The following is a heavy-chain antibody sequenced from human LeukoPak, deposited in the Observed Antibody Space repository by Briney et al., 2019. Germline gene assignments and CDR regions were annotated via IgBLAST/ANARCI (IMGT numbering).Heavy chain of an antibody. D-gene: IGHD2-2*01. CDR2: IYHSGSA. CDR1: GYSISSGYQ. J-gene: IGHJ5*02. Sequence: PSETLSLTCAVSGYSISSGYQWAWIRPSPGKGLEGIGIIYHSGSAHYNPSLKSRVTILVETSRNQFPLKLYSVTAADTAVYYCARDPRWLTPDCTSTSCYKNYFDPWGQGTLVTVSS. CDR3: ARDPRWLTPDCTSTSCYKNYFDP. V-gene: IGHV4-38-2*02.